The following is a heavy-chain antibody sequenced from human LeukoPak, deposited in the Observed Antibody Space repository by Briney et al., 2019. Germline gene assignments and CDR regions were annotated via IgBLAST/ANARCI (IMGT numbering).Heavy chain of an antibody. J-gene: IGHJ4*02. V-gene: IGHV1-8*03. Sequence: ASVKVSCKASGYTFTSYDINWVRQATGQGLEWMGWMNPNRGNTGYAQKFQGRVTITRNTSISTAYMELSSLRSEDTAVYYCARVRGNDYVWGSYRPTEIDYWGQGTLVTVSS. CDR2: MNPNRGNT. CDR3: ARVRGNDYVWGSYRPTEIDY. CDR1: GYTFTSYD. D-gene: IGHD3-16*02.